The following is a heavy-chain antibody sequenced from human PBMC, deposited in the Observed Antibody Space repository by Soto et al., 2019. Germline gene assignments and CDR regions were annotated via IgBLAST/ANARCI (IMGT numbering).Heavy chain of an antibody. V-gene: IGHV4-39*01. D-gene: IGHD6-13*01. J-gene: IGHJ5*02. CDR2: IYYSGST. Sequence: QLQLQESGPGLVKPSETLSLTCTVSGGSISSSSYYWGWIRQPPGKGLEWIGSIYYSGSTYYNPSLKSRVTISVDTSKNQFSLKLSSVTGADTAGYYCARHQSHSSSYVDPWGQGTLVTVSS. CDR3: ARHQSHSSSYVDP. CDR1: GGSISSSSYY.